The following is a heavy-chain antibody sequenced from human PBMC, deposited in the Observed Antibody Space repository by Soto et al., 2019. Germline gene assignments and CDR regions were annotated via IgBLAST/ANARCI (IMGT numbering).Heavy chain of an antibody. CDR3: ARPGMTTVTTRRAFDI. D-gene: IGHD4-17*01. V-gene: IGHV1-3*01. CDR2: INAGNGNT. CDR1: GYTFTSYA. Sequence: ASVKVSCKASGYTFTSYAMHWVRQAPGQRLEWMGWINAGNGNTKYSQKFQGRVTITRDTSASTAYMELSSLRSEDTAVYYCARPGMTTVTTRRAFDIWGQGTMVTVS. J-gene: IGHJ3*02.